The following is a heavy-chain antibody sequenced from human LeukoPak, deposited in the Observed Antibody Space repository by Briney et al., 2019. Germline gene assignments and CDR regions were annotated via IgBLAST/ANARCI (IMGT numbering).Heavy chain of an antibody. J-gene: IGHJ5*02. V-gene: IGHV4-4*07. CDR2: IYTSGST. CDR1: GGSISSYY. D-gene: IGHD2-15*01. Sequence: NPSETLSLTCTVSGGSISSYYWSWIRQPAGKGLEWIGRIYTSGSTNCNPSLKSRVTMSVDTSKNQFSLKLSSVTAADTAVYYCARELMVAATFDWFDPWGQGTLVTVSS. CDR3: ARELMVAATFDWFDP.